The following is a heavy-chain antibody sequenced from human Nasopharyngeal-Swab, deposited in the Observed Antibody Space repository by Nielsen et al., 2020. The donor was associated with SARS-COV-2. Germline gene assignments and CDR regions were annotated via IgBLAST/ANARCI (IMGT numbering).Heavy chain of an antibody. J-gene: IGHJ4*02. CDR1: GGSISSSSYY. D-gene: IGHD3-16*01. CDR3: AREGGEGG. CDR2: IYYSGST. Sequence: SETLSLTCTVSGGSISSSSYYWGWIRQPPGKGLEWIGSIYYSGSTYYNPSLKSRVTISVDTSKNQFSLKLSSVTAADTAVYYCAREGGEGGWGQGTLVTVSS. V-gene: IGHV4-39*07.